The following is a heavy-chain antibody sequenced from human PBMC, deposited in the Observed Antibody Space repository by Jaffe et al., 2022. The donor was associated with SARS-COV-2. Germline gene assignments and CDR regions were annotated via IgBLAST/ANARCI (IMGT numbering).Heavy chain of an antibody. CDR3: ARAQAMAYFDY. CDR2: IYYSGST. J-gene: IGHJ4*02. V-gene: IGHV4-59*01. Sequence: QVQLQESGPGLVKPSETLSLTCTVSGGSISSYYWSWIRQPPGKGLEWIGYIYYSGSTNYNPSLKSRVTISVDTSKNQFSLKLSSVTAADTAVYYCARAQAMAYFDYWGQGTLVTVSS. CDR1: GGSISSYY. D-gene: IGHD5-18*01.